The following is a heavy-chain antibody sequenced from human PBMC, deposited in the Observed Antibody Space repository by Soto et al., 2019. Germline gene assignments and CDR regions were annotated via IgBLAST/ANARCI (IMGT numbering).Heavy chain of an antibody. Sequence: SETLSLTCAVYGGSFSGYYWSWIRQPPGKGLEWIGEINHSGSTNYNPSLMSRVTISVDTSKNQFSLKLSSVTAADTAVYYCARGRIAVAGTIDYWGQGTLVTVSS. CDR1: GGSFSGYY. J-gene: IGHJ4*02. CDR3: ARGRIAVAGTIDY. CDR2: INHSGST. V-gene: IGHV4-34*01. D-gene: IGHD6-19*01.